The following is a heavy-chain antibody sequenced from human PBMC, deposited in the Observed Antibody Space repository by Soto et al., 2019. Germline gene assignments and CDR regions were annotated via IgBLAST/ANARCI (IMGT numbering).Heavy chain of an antibody. CDR2: ISGSGGST. Sequence: GGSLRLSCAASGFTFSSYAMSWVRQAPGKGLEWVSAISGSGGSTYYADSVKGRFTISRDNSKNTLYLQMNSLRAEDTAVYYCAKDQGRYDFWSGYYKGLRRYGMDVWGQGTTVTVSS. D-gene: IGHD3-3*01. J-gene: IGHJ6*02. V-gene: IGHV3-23*01. CDR1: GFTFSSYA. CDR3: AKDQGRYDFWSGYYKGLRRYGMDV.